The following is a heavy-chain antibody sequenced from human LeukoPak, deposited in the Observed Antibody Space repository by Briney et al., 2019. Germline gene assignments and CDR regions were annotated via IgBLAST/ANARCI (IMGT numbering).Heavy chain of an antibody. D-gene: IGHD6-19*01. CDR3: AKRKWYSSGWLSN. CDR2: ISGSGGST. V-gene: IGHV3-23*01. CDR1: GFTFSSYA. J-gene: IGHJ4*02. Sequence: PGGSLRLSCSASGFTFSSYAMSWVRQAPGKGLEWVSAISGSGGSTYYADSVKGRFTISRDNSKNTLYLQMNSLRAEDTAVYYCAKRKWYSSGWLSNWGQGTLVTVSS.